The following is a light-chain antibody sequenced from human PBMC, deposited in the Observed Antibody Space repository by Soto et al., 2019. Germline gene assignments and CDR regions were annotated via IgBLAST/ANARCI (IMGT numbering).Light chain of an antibody. J-gene: IGKJ1*01. CDR3: QKYNSAPQT. Sequence: DIQLTQSPSLLSASIGDRVTITCRASHDISTFLAWYQQKPGKAPKLLIYAASTLQSGVPSRFSGSGSGTDFTLTISSLQPEDVATYYCQKYNSAPQTFGQGTKVDIK. CDR1: HDISTF. V-gene: IGKV1-9*01. CDR2: AAS.